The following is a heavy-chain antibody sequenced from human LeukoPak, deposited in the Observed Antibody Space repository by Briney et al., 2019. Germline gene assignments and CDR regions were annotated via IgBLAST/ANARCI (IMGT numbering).Heavy chain of an antibody. J-gene: IGHJ4*02. CDR1: GGSISSGDYY. V-gene: IGHV4-30-4*01. D-gene: IGHD5-18*01. CDR2: IYYSGST. Sequence: PSETLSLTCTVSGGSISSGDYYWSWIRQPPGKGLEWIRYIYYSGSTYYNPSLRSRVTISVDTSKNQFSLKLSSVTAADTAVYYCATPGYTAMPWALDYWGQGTLVTVSS. CDR3: ATPGYTAMPWALDY.